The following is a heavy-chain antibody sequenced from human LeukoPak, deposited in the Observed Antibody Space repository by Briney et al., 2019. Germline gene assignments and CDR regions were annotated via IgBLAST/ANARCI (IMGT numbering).Heavy chain of an antibody. CDR2: ISLNGGST. Sequence: GGSLRLSCAASRFTYDEYGMTWVRQAPGKGLEWVSGISLNGGSTGYADSVKGRFTISRDNAKNSLYLQMNSLRVEDTALYYCARGITMFQHWGQGTLVTVSS. J-gene: IGHJ1*01. V-gene: IGHV3-20*04. CDR3: ARGITMFQH. CDR1: RFTYDEYG. D-gene: IGHD3-10*01.